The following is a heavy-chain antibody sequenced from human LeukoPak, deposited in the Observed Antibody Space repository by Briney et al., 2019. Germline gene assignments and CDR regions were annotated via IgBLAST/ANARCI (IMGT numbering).Heavy chain of an antibody. CDR3: ATTAVWSGSYSGGELDY. V-gene: IGHV1-24*01. Sequence: ASVKVSCKVSGYTLTELSMHWVRQAPGKGLEWMGGFDPEDGETIYAQKFQGRVTMTEDTSTDTAYMELSSLRPEDTAVYYCATTAVWSGSYSGGELDYWGQGTLVTVSS. J-gene: IGHJ4*02. CDR1: GYTLTELS. CDR2: FDPEDGET. D-gene: IGHD1-26*01.